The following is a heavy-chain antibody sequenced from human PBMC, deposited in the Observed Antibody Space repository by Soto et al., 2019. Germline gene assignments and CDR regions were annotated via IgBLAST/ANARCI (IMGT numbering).Heavy chain of an antibody. D-gene: IGHD3-10*01. V-gene: IGHV4-4*02. J-gene: IGHJ6*02. CDR3: ARGSRSMVRGHTYYYYGMDV. CDR1: GGSISSSNW. Sequence: PSETLSLTCAVSGGSISSSNWWSWVRQPPGKGLEWIGEIYHSGSTNYNPSLKSRVTISVDRSKNQFSLKLSSVTAADTAVYYCARGSRSMVRGHTYYYYGMDVWGQGTTVTVSS. CDR2: IYHSGST.